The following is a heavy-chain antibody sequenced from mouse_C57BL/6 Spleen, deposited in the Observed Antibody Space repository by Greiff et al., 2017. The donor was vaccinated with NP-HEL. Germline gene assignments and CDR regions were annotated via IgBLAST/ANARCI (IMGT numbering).Heavy chain of an antibody. D-gene: IGHD1-1*01. Sequence: VQLQQSGPELVTPGASVKLSCTASGYSFTGYYMNWVKQSPEKSLEWIGEINPSTGGTTYNQKFKAKATLTVDKSSSTAYMQLKSLTSEDSAVYYCARYYYGSSRYFDYWGQGTTLTVSS. J-gene: IGHJ2*01. CDR3: ARYYYGSSRYFDY. CDR2: INPSTGGT. V-gene: IGHV1-42*01. CDR1: GYSFTGYY.